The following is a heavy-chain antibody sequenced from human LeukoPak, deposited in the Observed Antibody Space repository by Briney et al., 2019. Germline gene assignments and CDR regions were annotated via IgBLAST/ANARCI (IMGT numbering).Heavy chain of an antibody. Sequence: ASVKVSCKASGGTFSSYAISWVRQAPGQGLEWMGGIIPIFGTANYAQKFQGRVTITADKSTSTAYMELSSLRSEDTAVYYCARQETDYYDSGGYYRRGYFQHWGQGTLVTVSS. CDR2: IIPIFGTA. D-gene: IGHD3-22*01. J-gene: IGHJ1*01. CDR1: GGTFSSYA. V-gene: IGHV1-69*06. CDR3: ARQETDYYDSGGYYRRGYFQH.